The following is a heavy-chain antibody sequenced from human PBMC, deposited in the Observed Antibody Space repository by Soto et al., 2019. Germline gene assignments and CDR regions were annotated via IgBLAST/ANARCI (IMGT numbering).Heavy chain of an antibody. CDR3: AGRSARIGFMFDP. J-gene: IGHJ5*02. Sequence: SETLSLTCTVSGGSINNSDYHWAWIRQHPGKGLEWIGYIYYTGRTYYNPSLKSRVTISLDTSRNQFSLKMSSVTAADTAVYFCAGRSARIGFMFDPWGRGTLVTVSS. D-gene: IGHD2-15*01. CDR2: IYYTGRT. CDR1: GGSINNSDYH. V-gene: IGHV4-39*01.